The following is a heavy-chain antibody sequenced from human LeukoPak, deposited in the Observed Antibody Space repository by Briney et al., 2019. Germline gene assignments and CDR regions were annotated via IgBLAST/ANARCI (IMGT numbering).Heavy chain of an antibody. CDR1: GFTFSTYS. CDR2: ISSSSSYI. D-gene: IGHD3-10*01. CDR3: ARDFKNSDGEPMDV. J-gene: IGHJ6*02. Sequence: GGSLRLSCAASGFTFSTYSMNWVRQAPGKGLEWVSSISSSSSYIYYADSVKGRFTISRDNAKNSLYLQMNSLRAEDTAVYYCARDFKNSDGEPMDVWGQGTTVTVSS. V-gene: IGHV3-21*01.